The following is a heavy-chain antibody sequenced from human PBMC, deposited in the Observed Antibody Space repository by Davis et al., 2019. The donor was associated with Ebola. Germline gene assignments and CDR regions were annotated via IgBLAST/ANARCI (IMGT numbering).Heavy chain of an antibody. V-gene: IGHV1-69*13. Sequence: SVKVSCKASGGTFSSYAISWVRQAPGQGLEWMGGIIPIFGTANYAQKFQGRVMITADESTSTAYMELSSLRSEDTAVYYCARVELYNWNDGPGYYYYGMDVWGQGTTVTVSS. CDR2: IIPIFGTA. J-gene: IGHJ6*02. D-gene: IGHD1-1*01. CDR3: ARVELYNWNDGPGYYYYGMDV. CDR1: GGTFSSYA.